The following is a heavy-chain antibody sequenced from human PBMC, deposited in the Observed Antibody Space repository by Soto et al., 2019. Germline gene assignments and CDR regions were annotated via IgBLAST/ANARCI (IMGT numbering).Heavy chain of an antibody. CDR3: TRAPLGIIVAPDF. CDR2: INPAGTVT. CDR1: GFDFTNNY. V-gene: IGHV1-46*01. J-gene: IGHJ4*02. D-gene: IGHD2-21*01. Sequence: ASVKVSCKPPGFDFTNNYVHWVRQAPGQGPEWMGVINPAGTVTIYARKLQDRVTVSTDTSISTTYMELSSLTSEDTAVYYCTRAPLGIIVAPDFWGQGTLVTVSS.